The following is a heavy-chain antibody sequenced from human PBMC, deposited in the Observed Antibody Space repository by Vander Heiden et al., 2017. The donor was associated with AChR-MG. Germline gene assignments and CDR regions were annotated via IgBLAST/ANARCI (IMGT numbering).Heavy chain of an antibody. J-gene: IGHJ3*02. CDR2: IYYSGST. CDR1: GGSISSYY. Sequence: QVQLQESGPGLVKPSETLSLTCTVSGGSISSYYWSWIRQPPGKGLEWIGYIYYSGSTNYNPSLKSRVTISVDTSKNQFSLKLSSVTAADTAVYYCARDGIVGPSDAFDIWGQVTMVTVSS. V-gene: IGHV4-59*01. D-gene: IGHD1-26*01. CDR3: ARDGIVGPSDAFDI.